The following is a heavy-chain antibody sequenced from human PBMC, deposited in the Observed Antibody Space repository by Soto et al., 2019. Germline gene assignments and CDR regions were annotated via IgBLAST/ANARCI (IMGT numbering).Heavy chain of an antibody. CDR3: ARAARDFYGLDV. CDR1: GVTFRNYD. V-gene: IGHV3-13*05. J-gene: IGHJ6*02. CDR2: ISAAGDP. Sequence: EVQLVESGGGLVQPGGSLRLSCEASGVTFRNYDMHWVRQGTGKGLEWVSGISAAGDPDYADSVEGRFTISRENAQNSFFLQMNSLRVGDTAVYYCARAARDFYGLDVWGQGTTVIVSS.